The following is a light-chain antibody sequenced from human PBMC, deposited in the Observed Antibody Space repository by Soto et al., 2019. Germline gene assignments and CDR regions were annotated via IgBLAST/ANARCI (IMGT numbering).Light chain of an antibody. J-gene: IGKJ1*01. Sequence: DIVMTQSPLSLPVTPGEPASISCRSSQSLLHTDGYNYLDWFLQTPGQSPQLLIYVASNRASGVPDRFSGSGAGTDFTLKISRVEAEDVGVYYCLQSLHTPRTFGQGTKVEI. V-gene: IGKV2-28*01. CDR3: LQSLHTPRT. CDR2: VAS. CDR1: QSLLHTDGYNY.